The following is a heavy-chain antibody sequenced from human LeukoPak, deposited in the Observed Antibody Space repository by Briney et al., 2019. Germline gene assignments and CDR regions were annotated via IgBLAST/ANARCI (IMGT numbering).Heavy chain of an antibody. V-gene: IGHV3-21*01. CDR3: ARVIRLAYCGGDCYDVAFDI. Sequence: PGGSLRLSCAASGFTFSSYSMNWVRQAPGKGLEWVSSISSSSSYIYYADSVKGRFTISRDNAKNSLYLQMNSLRAEDTAVYYCARVIRLAYCGGDCYDVAFDIWGQGTMVTVSS. CDR1: GFTFSSYS. CDR2: ISSSSSYI. J-gene: IGHJ3*02. D-gene: IGHD2-21*02.